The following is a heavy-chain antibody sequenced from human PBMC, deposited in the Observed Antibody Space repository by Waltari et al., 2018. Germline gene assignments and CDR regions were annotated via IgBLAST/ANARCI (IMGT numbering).Heavy chain of an antibody. V-gene: IGHV4-38-2*01. Sequence: QVQLQESGPGLVKPSETLSLTCAVSGYSISSGYYWGWIRQPPGKGLEWIGSTYHSGSTYYNPSLKGRVTISVDTSKNQFSLKLSSVTAADTAVYYCARARTLVGVPYYFDYWGQGTLVTVSS. CDR3: ARARTLVGVPYYFDY. CDR2: TYHSGST. D-gene: IGHD1-26*01. CDR1: GYSISSGYY. J-gene: IGHJ4*02.